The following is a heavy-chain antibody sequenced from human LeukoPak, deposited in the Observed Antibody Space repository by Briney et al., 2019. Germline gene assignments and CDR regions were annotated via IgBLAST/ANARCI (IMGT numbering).Heavy chain of an antibody. Sequence: GASVKVSCKASGYTFTGYYMHWVRQAPGQGLEWMGWINPNSGGTNYAQKFQGWVTMTRDTSISTAYMELSRLRSDDTAVYYCARGLRPGLRYFDRDHVFDYWGQGTLVTVSS. J-gene: IGHJ4*02. V-gene: IGHV1-2*04. CDR2: INPNSGGT. CDR3: ARGLRPGLRYFDRDHVFDY. D-gene: IGHD3-9*01. CDR1: GYTFTGYY.